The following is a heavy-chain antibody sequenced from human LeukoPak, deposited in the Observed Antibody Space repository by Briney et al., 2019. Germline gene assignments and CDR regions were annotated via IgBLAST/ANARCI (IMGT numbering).Heavy chain of an antibody. CDR3: ARDRPPIINYYYGMDV. CDR1: GYTFTSYD. J-gene: IGHJ6*02. Sequence: ASVKVSCKASGYTFTSYDINWVRQATGQGLEWMGWMNPNSGNTGYAQKFQGRVTMTRNTSISTAYMELSSLRSEDTAVYYCARDRPPIINYYYGMDVWGQGTTVTVSS. V-gene: IGHV1-8*01. CDR2: MNPNSGNT.